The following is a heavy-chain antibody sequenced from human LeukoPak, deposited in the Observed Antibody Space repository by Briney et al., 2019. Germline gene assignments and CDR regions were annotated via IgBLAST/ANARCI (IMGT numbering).Heavy chain of an antibody. CDR3: ERMYSTSWYVNQ. Sequence: PSETLSLTCAVSGYSISSGYYWGWIRQPPGKGLEWIGTFHNTGAFYYNPSLKSRVTISADMSKNRFSLNLRSVTAADTAMYYCERMYSTSWYVNQWGPGTLVTVSS. D-gene: IGHD2-2*01. CDR2: FHNTGAF. V-gene: IGHV4-38-2*01. J-gene: IGHJ4*02. CDR1: GYSISSGYY.